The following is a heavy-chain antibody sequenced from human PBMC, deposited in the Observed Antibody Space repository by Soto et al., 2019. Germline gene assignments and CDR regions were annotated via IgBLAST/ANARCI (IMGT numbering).Heavy chain of an antibody. J-gene: IGHJ5*02. Sequence: SETLSLTCRVPGGSISNNNWWSWVRQPPGKELEWIGQINHRGNTNYNPSLKSRVFLSVDKSNNQFSLKVTSVTAADTAVYYCARELGTTVIFNWFDPWGQGTLVTVS. V-gene: IGHV4-4*02. CDR3: ARELGTTVIFNWFDP. CDR2: INHRGNT. CDR1: GGSISNNNW. D-gene: IGHD4-17*01.